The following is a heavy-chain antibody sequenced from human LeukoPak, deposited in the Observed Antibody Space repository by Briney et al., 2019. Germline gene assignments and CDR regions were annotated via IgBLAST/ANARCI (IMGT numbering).Heavy chain of an antibody. D-gene: IGHD5-18*01. Sequence: GGSLRLSCAASGFTFSSYSMNSVRQAPGKGLEWVSYISSSSSPIYYADSVKGRFTVSRDNAKNSLYLQMNSLRDEDTPVYYCAKDRRGYRNGPDDSGQGTLVTVSS. J-gene: IGHJ4*02. CDR3: AKDRRGYRNGPDD. CDR2: ISSSSSPI. V-gene: IGHV3-48*02. CDR1: GFTFSSYS.